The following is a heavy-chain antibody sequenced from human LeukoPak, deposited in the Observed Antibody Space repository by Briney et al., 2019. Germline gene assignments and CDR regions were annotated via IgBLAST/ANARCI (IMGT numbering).Heavy chain of an antibody. J-gene: IGHJ4*02. CDR2: MKYDGSEK. Sequence: PGGSLRLSCAASGFTFSSYWMSWVRQAPGKGLEWVANMKYDGSEKYYVDSVMGRFITSRENAKNSQYLQMNSLRAEAAAVYCCARDIEAAGLFLDYWGQGTLVTVSS. D-gene: IGHD6-13*01. CDR1: GFTFSSYW. CDR3: ARDIEAAGLFLDY. V-gene: IGHV3-7*01.